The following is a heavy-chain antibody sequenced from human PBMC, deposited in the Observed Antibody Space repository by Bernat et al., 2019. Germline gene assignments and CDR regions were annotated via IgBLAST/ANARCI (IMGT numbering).Heavy chain of an antibody. D-gene: IGHD5-12*01. CDR1: GFTFSSYR. J-gene: IGHJ4*02. Sequence: EVQLVESGGGLVKPGGFLRLSCAASGFTFSSYRMNWVRQAPGKGLEWVSSISSSSSYIYYADSVKGRFTISRDNAKNSLYLQMNSLRAEDTAVYYCARDLEYSGYDFDYWGQGTLVTVSS. CDR3: ARDLEYSGYDFDY. CDR2: ISSSSSYI. V-gene: IGHV3-21*01.